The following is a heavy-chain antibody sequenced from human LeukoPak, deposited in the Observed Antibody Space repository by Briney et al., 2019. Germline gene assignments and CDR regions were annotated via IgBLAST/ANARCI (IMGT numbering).Heavy chain of an antibody. CDR1: GGTISSYA. CDR3: ARHPGDPYYFDY. Sequence: SVKVSCKAFGGTISSYAISWVRQAPGQGLEWMGRIIPILGIANYAQKFQGRVTITADKSTSTAYMELSSLRSEDTAVYYCARHPGDPYYFDYWGQGTLVTVSS. V-gene: IGHV1-69*04. D-gene: IGHD3-10*01. J-gene: IGHJ4*02. CDR2: IIPILGIA.